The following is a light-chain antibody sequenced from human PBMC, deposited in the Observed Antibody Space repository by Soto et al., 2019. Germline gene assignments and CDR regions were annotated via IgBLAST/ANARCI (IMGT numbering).Light chain of an antibody. CDR1: QSVYSN. CDR3: QQYTKWPLT. Sequence: EIVMTQSPATLSVSPGERATLSCRASQSVYSNLAWYQQKPGQAPRLLIYHASTRATGIPARFSGGGSGTEFTLTISSLQSEDFAVYYCQQYTKWPLTLGGGTKVEIK. V-gene: IGKV3-15*01. CDR2: HAS. J-gene: IGKJ4*01.